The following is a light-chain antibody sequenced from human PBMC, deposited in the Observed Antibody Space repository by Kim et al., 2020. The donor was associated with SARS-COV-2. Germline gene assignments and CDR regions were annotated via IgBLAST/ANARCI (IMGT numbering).Light chain of an antibody. J-gene: IGLJ3*02. CDR3: AAWDDSPNGLL. CDR1: NSNIGTNS. Sequence: GQSGTISCSGSNSNIGTNSVSWYRQRPGTAPKLLIYSDNQRPAGVPYRFSGSRSGTAASLAISGLQSEDEAHYYCAAWDDSPNGLLFGGGTQLTVL. V-gene: IGLV1-44*01. CDR2: SDN.